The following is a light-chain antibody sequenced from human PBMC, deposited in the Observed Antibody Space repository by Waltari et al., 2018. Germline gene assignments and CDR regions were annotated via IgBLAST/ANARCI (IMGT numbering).Light chain of an antibody. J-gene: IGKJ3*01. V-gene: IGKV2-30*01. CDR1: RRLENTDGNTY. Sequence: DVVLTQSPLFLPVTLGQPASISCRSTRRLENTDGNTYLDWFLQRQGQSPRRLIYKVSERDSGVPDRFSGIGSGSNFTLKISRVEAEDVGVDYCLQAPITFGPGTRVDIK. CDR3: LQAPIT. CDR2: KVS.